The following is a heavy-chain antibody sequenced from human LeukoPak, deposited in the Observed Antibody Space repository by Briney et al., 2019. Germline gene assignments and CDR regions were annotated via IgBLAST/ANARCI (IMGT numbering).Heavy chain of an antibody. J-gene: IGHJ1*01. CDR3: ARHLYYGSGSYPEYFQH. CDR2: IYYSGST. D-gene: IGHD3-10*01. Sequence: SETLSLTCTVSGGSISSSSYYWGWIRQPPGKGLEWIGSIYYSGSTYYNPSLKSRVTISVDTSKNQFSLKLSSVTAADTAVYYCARHLYYGSGSYPEYFQHWGQGTLVTVSS. CDR1: GGSISSSSYY. V-gene: IGHV4-39*01.